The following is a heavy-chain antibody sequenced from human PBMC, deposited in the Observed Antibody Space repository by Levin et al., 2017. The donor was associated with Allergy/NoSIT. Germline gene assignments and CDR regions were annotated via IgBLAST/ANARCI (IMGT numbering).Heavy chain of an antibody. D-gene: IGHD1-1*01. V-gene: IGHV3-30-3*01. CDR2: ISDDGSSE. CDR1: GFTFSNYA. Sequence: GESLKISCAASGFTFSNYAMHWVRQAPGKGLEWVGVISDDGSSEFYIDSVKGRFTISRDNSKNRLYLQMDSLRAVDTALYYCVREIAEEGTWGQGTLVIVSS. J-gene: IGHJ4*02. CDR3: VREIAEEGT.